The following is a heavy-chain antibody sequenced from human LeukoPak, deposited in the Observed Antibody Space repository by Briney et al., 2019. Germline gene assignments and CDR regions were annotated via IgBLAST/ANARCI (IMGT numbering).Heavy chain of an antibody. J-gene: IGHJ4*02. V-gene: IGHV5-51*01. CDR2: IYPGGSDT. CDR1: GYSFNTYW. Sequence: GASLKISCKGSGYSFNTYWIAWVRQMPGKGLEWMGIIYPGGSDTRYSPSFQGQVTISADESISTAYLHWSSLKASDTAMYYCARQADYNVLTGYFKGHLDYWGQGTLVTVSS. CDR3: ARQADYNVLTGYFKGHLDY. D-gene: IGHD3-9*01.